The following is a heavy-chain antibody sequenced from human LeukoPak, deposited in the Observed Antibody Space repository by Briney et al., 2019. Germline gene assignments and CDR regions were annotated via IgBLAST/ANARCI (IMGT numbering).Heavy chain of an antibody. Sequence: GGSLRLSCAASGFTVSSNYMSWVRQTPVKGLEWVSIIYSDGSAYYPDSVKGRFTISRDNSRNTLYLQMSSLRAEDTAMYYCARTIVGASVYDAFDIWGQGTTVTVSS. D-gene: IGHD1-26*01. CDR2: IYSDGSA. CDR1: GFTVSSNY. J-gene: IGHJ3*02. CDR3: ARTIVGASVYDAFDI. V-gene: IGHV3-53*01.